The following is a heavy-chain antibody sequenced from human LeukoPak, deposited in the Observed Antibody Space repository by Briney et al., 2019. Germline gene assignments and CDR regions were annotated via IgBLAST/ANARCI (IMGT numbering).Heavy chain of an antibody. D-gene: IGHD3-10*01. Sequence: GASVKVSCKASGYTFTGYYMHWVRQAPGQGLEWMGWINPNSGGTNYAQKFQGRVTMTRDTSISTAYMELSRLRSDDTAVYYCARNRGRGVSKYYFDYWGQGTLVTVSS. CDR1: GYTFTGYY. CDR3: ARNRGRGVSKYYFDY. V-gene: IGHV1-2*02. CDR2: INPNSGGT. J-gene: IGHJ4*02.